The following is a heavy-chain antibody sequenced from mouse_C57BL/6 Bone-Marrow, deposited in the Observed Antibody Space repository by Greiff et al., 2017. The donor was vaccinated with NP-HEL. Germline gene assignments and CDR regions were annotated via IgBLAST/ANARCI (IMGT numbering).Heavy chain of an antibody. J-gene: IGHJ3*01. Sequence: VKLMESGPGLVAPSQSLSITCTVSGFSLTSSGVDWVRQSPGKGLEWLGVIWGVGSTNYNSALKSRLSISKDNSKSQVFLKMNSLQTDDTAMYYCASDLRLGGPFAYWGQGTPVTVSA. CDR2: IWGVGST. D-gene: IGHD2-4*01. CDR3: ASDLRLGGPFAY. CDR1: GFSLTSSG. V-gene: IGHV2-6*01.